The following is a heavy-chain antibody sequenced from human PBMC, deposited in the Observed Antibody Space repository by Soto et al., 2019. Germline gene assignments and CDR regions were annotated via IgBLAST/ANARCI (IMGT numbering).Heavy chain of an antibody. D-gene: IGHD5-12*01. J-gene: IGHJ3*02. CDR2: FDPEDGET. Sequence: ASVKVSCKVSGYTLTELSMHWVRQALGKGLEWMGGFDPEDGETIYAQKFQGRVTMTEDTSTDTAYMELSSLRSEDTAVYYCATASYSGYDYAFDIWGQGTMVTVSS. CDR3: ATASYSGYDYAFDI. CDR1: GYTLTELS. V-gene: IGHV1-24*01.